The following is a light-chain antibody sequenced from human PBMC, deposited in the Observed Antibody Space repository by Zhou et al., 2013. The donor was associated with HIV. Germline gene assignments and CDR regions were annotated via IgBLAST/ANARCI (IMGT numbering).Light chain of an antibody. CDR3: LQYESSSWT. J-gene: IGKJ1*01. V-gene: IGKV1-5*03. CDR1: QSISDW. CDR2: KAS. Sequence: DIQMNQSPSTLSASVGDRVTITCRASQSISDWLAWYQQKPGKTPKLLIYKASSLESGVPSRFSGSGSGTEFTLTISSLQPDDFATYYCLQYESSSWTFGQGTKVE.